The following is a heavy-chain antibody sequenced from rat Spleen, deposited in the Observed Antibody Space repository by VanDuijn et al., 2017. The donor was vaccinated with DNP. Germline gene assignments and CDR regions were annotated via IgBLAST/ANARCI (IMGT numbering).Heavy chain of an antibody. J-gene: IGHJ2*01. CDR2: ISYDGGRT. D-gene: IGHD1-1*01. Sequence: EVHLVESGGGLVQPGRSLKLSCAASGFTFSNYYMAWVRQAPKKGLEWVATISYDGGRTYYRDSVKGRFTISRDDAKTTLYLQMDSLRSEDTATYYCTRYYDSFDYWGRGVMVTVSS. V-gene: IGHV5-7*01. CDR1: GFTFSNYY. CDR3: TRYYDSFDY.